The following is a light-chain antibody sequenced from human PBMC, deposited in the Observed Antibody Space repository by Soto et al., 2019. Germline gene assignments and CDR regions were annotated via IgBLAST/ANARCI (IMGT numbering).Light chain of an antibody. CDR1: QSVSSY. CDR3: QQRSNWPLT. Sequence: DIVLTQTPATLSLSPGERATLSCRASQSVSSYLAWYQQKPGQAPRLLIYDASNRATGIPARFSGSGSGTDFTLTISSLEPEDFAVYYCQQRSNWPLTFGQRRRPEVK. CDR2: DAS. J-gene: IGKJ5*01. V-gene: IGKV3-11*01.